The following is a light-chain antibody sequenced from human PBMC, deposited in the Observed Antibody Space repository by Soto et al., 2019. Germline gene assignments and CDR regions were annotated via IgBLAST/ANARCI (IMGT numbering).Light chain of an antibody. CDR2: DAS. Sequence: DIQMTQFPSTLSASVGDRVTITCRASQTTNTWLAWYQQKPGTAPKLLIYDASSLEGGVPSRFSASGSGTEFTLTISSLQPDDLATYYCQQYISYLYTFGQGTKVEIK. CDR1: QTTNTW. J-gene: IGKJ2*01. V-gene: IGKV1-5*01. CDR3: QQYISYLYT.